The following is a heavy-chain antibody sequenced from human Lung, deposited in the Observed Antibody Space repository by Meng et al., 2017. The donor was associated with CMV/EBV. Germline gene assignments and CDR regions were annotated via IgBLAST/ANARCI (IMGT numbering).Heavy chain of an antibody. V-gene: IGHV3-48*03. Sequence: SXRLXCAASEFAFSRYEMNWVRQAPGKGLELISNSDSPGTTVYYADSVGSRFTISRDNAKNLLFMQMNSLRVDDTAVYYRARGSGSDYFGAFDVWGQGTMVTVSS. D-gene: IGHD1-26*01. CDR1: EFAFSRYE. CDR2: SDSPGTTV. CDR3: ARGSGSDYFGAFDV. J-gene: IGHJ3*01.